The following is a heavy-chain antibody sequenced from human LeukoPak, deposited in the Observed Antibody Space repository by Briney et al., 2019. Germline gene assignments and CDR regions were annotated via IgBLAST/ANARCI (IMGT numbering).Heavy chain of an antibody. CDR2: IYYSGST. CDR1: GGSISSYY. CDR3: ARDRGGSYMYFQD. Sequence: SETLSLTCTVSGGSISSYYWSWIRQTPGKGLEWIGYIYYSGSTNYNPSLKSRVTILVDTSKNQFSLKLRSVTAADTALYYCARDRGGSYMYFQDWGQGTLVTVSS. D-gene: IGHD1-26*01. J-gene: IGHJ1*01. V-gene: IGHV4-59*01.